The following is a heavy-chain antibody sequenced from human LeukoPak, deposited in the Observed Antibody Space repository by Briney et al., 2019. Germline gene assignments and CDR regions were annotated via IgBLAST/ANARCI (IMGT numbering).Heavy chain of an antibody. Sequence: GGSLRLSCAASGFTFSTFSMIWVRPAPGKGREWVSYISGSSETIYYADSVKGRFTISRDNAKNSLYLQMNSLRDEDTAVYYCARTPPTAGLTTIGVGSDYWGQGTLVTVSS. CDR3: ARTPPTAGLTTIGVGSDY. CDR1: GFTFSTFS. V-gene: IGHV3-48*02. J-gene: IGHJ4*02. CDR2: ISGSSETI. D-gene: IGHD4-11*01.